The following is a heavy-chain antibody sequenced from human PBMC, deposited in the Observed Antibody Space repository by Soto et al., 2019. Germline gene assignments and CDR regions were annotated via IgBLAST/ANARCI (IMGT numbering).Heavy chain of an antibody. D-gene: IGHD2-15*01. V-gene: IGHV4-30-2*01. CDR2: IYHSGST. CDR3: ARGQVVAAQH. J-gene: IGHJ4*02. Sequence: QLQLQESGSGLVKPSQTLSLTCAVSGGSISSGGYSWSWIRQPPGKGLEWIGYIYHSGSTYYNPSLKCRVTILVDRCRYQFSLKLSSVTAAGTAVYYCARGQVVAAQHWGQGTPVTVPS. CDR1: GGSISSGGYS.